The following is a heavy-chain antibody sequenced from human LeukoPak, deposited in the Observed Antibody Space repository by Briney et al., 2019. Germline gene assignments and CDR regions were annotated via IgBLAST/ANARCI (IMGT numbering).Heavy chain of an antibody. D-gene: IGHD6-19*01. V-gene: IGHV4-34*01. CDR1: GGSFSGYY. CDR2: INHSGST. Sequence: SENLSRTGAVYGGSFSGYYWSWIRQPPGKGLKWSGEINHSGSTNYNPSLKSRVTISVDTSKKQFSLKLSSVTAADTAVYYCARPVSGSSGWYYNYWGQGTLVTVSS. CDR3: ARPVSGSSGWYYNY. J-gene: IGHJ4*02.